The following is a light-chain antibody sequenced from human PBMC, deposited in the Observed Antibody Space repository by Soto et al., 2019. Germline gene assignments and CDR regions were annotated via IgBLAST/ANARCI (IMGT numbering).Light chain of an antibody. CDR2: GAS. V-gene: IGKV3-20*01. CDR1: QSVRSSY. CDR3: QQYNNWPPWT. Sequence: ESRFTHYTGTPSLSSEEGANLFRTDSQSVRSSYLVCYQQKPGQAPRLLIFGASSRATGIPDRFSGSGSGTDFTLPISRLEPEDFAVYYCQQYNNWPPWTFGQGTKVDI. J-gene: IGKJ1*01.